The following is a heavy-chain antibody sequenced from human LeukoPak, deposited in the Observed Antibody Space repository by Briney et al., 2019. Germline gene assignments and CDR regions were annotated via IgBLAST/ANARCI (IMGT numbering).Heavy chain of an antibody. CDR3: ARGLKDSKRYYSYYYYMDV. V-gene: IGHV4-34*01. Sequence: SETLSLTCAVSGGSFSADYWTWIRQSPRKGLEWIGEINHSGDTNYNPSLNSRLTISIDPSRNQVSLTLNPVTAADTAVYYCARGLKDSKRYYSYYYYMDVWGEGTKVTVSS. CDR1: GGSFSADY. CDR2: INHSGDT. J-gene: IGHJ6*03. D-gene: IGHD4-11*01.